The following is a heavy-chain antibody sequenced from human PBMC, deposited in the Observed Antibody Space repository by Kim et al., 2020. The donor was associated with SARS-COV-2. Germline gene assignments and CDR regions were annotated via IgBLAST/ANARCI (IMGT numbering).Heavy chain of an antibody. CDR1: GFTFSSYA. CDR3: AKYNVVVTAVGNWFDP. V-gene: IGHV3-23*01. CDR2: ISGSGGST. J-gene: IGHJ5*02. D-gene: IGHD2-2*01. Sequence: GGSLRLSCAASGFTFSSYAMSWVRQAPGKGLEWVSAISGSGGSTYYADSVKGRFTISRDNSKNTLYLQMNSLRAEDTAVYYCAKYNVVVTAVGNWFDPWGEGTLVTVSS.